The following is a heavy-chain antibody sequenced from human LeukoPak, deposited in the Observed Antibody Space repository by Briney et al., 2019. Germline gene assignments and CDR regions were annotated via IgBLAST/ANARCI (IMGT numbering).Heavy chain of an antibody. CDR3: ASGRSSTSCYEYYFDY. J-gene: IGHJ4*02. Sequence: GASVKVSCKASGYTFTGYYMHWVRQAPGQGLEWLGWINPNSGGTNYAQKFQGRVTMTRDTSISTAYMGLSRLRSDDTAIYYCASGRSSTSCYEYYFDYWGQGAPVTVSS. CDR1: GYTFTGYY. CDR2: INPNSGGT. D-gene: IGHD2-2*01. V-gene: IGHV1-2*02.